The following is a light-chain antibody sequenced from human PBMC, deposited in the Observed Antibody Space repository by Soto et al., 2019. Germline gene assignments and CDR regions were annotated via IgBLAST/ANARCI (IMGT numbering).Light chain of an antibody. CDR3: QHFNSYPPT. Sequence: IQLTQSPSSLSASVGDRVTITCRASQGISGVLAWYQQKPGKPPKLLISGASSLQSGVPSRFSDSASGTDFTLTITSLQPEDFATYFCQHFNSYPPTFGGGTEVEIK. CDR1: QGISGV. J-gene: IGKJ4*01. CDR2: GAS. V-gene: IGKV1-13*02.